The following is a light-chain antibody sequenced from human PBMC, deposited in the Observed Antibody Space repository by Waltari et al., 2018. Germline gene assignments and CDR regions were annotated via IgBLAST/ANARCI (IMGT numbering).Light chain of an antibody. CDR2: EDT. Sequence: SYELTHPPSVSVSPGQTARITCSGHELPRKYAYWFQQKSGQAPRLVIYEDTKRPSGIPERFSGSSSGTVATLTISGAQVDDEADYYCYSSDSTGLRVFGGGTTVVVL. CDR3: YSSDSTGLRV. J-gene: IGLJ1*01. V-gene: IGLV3-10*01. CDR1: ELPRKY.